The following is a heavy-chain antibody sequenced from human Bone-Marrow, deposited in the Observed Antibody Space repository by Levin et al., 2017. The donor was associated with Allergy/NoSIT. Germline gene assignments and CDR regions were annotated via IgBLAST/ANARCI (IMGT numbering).Heavy chain of an antibody. V-gene: IGHV4-34*12. CDR3: ARAREAGYYVDY. J-gene: IGHJ4*01. CDR2: IIPSGDT. Sequence: SCAVDGASLSDAYWTWIRQSPGKEMEWIGEIIPSGDTNYNPSLKGRVTILGDTSKNQFSLKLQSVTAADTSIYYCARAREAGYYVDYWGQGTQVTVSS. CDR1: GASLSDAY. D-gene: IGHD3-9*01.